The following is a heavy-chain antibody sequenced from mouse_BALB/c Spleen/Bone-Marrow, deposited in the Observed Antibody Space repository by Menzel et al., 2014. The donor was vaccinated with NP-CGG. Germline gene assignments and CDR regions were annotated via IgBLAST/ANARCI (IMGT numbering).Heavy chain of an antibody. Sequence: QVQLMESGPELVKPGASVKMSCKASGYTFTSYFIHWVKQRPGQGLEWIGWIYPGDGSTKYNEKFKVKTTLTADKSSSTAYMFLSSLTSEDSAIYFCAYYRYDEYFDVWGAGTTVTVSS. CDR3: AYYRYDEYFDV. D-gene: IGHD2-14*01. J-gene: IGHJ1*01. CDR2: IYPGDGST. CDR1: GYTFTSYF. V-gene: IGHV1S56*01.